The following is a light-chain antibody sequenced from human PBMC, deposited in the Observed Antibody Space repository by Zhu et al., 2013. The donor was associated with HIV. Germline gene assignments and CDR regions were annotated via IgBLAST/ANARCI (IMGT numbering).Light chain of an antibody. CDR2: TTS. Sequence: DIQMTQSPSSLSASVGDRVTITCRASQSISTHLNWYQQKPGRAPSLLIYTTSSLHSGVPSRFSGSGSETEFSLTISSLQPEDFATYYCQQSYETPRTFGQGTKV. CDR1: QSISTH. CDR3: QQSYETPRT. V-gene: IGKV1-39*01. J-gene: IGKJ1*01.